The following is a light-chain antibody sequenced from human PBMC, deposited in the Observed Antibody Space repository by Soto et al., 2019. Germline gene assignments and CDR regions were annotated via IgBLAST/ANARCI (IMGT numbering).Light chain of an antibody. CDR3: QQYNSYPL. CDR2: DAS. J-gene: IGKJ5*01. V-gene: IGKV1-5*01. CDR1: QSISSW. Sequence: DIQITQSPSTLSASVGDRVAITCRASQSISSWLAWYQQKPGKAPKLLIYDASSLESGVPSRFSGSGSGTEFTLTISSLQPDDFATYYCQQYNSYPLFGQGTRLEIK.